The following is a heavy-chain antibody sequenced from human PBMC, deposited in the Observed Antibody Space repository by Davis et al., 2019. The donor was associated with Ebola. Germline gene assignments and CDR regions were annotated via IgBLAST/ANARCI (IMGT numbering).Heavy chain of an antibody. D-gene: IGHD1-26*01. V-gene: IGHV3-30*02. Sequence: GESLKISCAASGFTFSNYGMHWVRQAPGKGLEWVAFIQFDRIEKYYGDSVKGRFTISRDNSKNTLYLQMNGLRVEDTAIYYCAKDTSNIWFDIWGQGTMVTVSS. CDR3: AKDTSNIWFDI. J-gene: IGHJ3*02. CDR2: IQFDRIEK. CDR1: GFTFSNYG.